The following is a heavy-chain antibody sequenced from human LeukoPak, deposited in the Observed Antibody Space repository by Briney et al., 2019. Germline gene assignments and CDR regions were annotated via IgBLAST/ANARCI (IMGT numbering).Heavy chain of an antibody. CDR3: AIARVTMIVVVTLRY. CDR1: GYTFTGYY. D-gene: IGHD3-22*01. Sequence: ASVKVSCKASGYTFTGYYMHWVRHAPGQGLEWMGRINPNSGGTNYAQKFQGRVTMTRHTSISTAYMELSRLRSDDTAVYYCAIARVTMIVVVTLRYWGQGTLVTVSS. CDR2: INPNSGGT. V-gene: IGHV1-2*06. J-gene: IGHJ4*02.